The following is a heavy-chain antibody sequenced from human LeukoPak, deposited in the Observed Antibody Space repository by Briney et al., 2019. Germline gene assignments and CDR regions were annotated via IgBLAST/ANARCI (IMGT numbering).Heavy chain of an antibody. CDR2: IYYSGST. J-gene: IGHJ4*02. CDR3: ARDTRRDGYNHFDY. V-gene: IGHV4-59*12. Sequence: SETLSLTCTVSGDSISSYYWSWIRQSPGKGLEWIGYIYYSGSTNYNPSFKSRVTISVDTSKNQFSLKLSSVTAADTAVYYCARDTRRDGYNHFDYWGQGTLVTVSS. D-gene: IGHD5-24*01. CDR1: GDSISSYY.